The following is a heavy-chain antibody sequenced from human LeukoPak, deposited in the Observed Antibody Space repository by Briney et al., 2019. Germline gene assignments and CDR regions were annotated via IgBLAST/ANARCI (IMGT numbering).Heavy chain of an antibody. J-gene: IGHJ6*03. CDR1: GGIFSSYA. CDR2: IIPIFGTT. Sequence: SVKVSCKASGGIFSSYAISWVRQAPGQGLEWMGGIIPIFGTTNYAQKFQGRVTITTDESTSTAYMELSSLRSEDAAMYYCASSPGGITGTGLYYYYYMDVWGKGTTVTVSS. V-gene: IGHV1-69*05. D-gene: IGHD1-20*01. CDR3: ASSPGGITGTGLYYYYYMDV.